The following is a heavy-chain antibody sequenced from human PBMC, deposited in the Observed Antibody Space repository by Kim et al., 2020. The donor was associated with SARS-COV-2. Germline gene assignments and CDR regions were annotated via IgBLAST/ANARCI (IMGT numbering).Heavy chain of an antibody. V-gene: IGHV1-18*01. CDR3: ARDDYGDYSGWFDP. CDR2: ISAYNGNT. J-gene: IGHJ5*02. CDR1: GYTFTSYG. D-gene: IGHD4-17*01. Sequence: ASVKVSCKASGYTFTSYGISWVRQAPGQGLEWMGWISAYNGNTNYAQKLQGRVTMTTDTSTSTAYMELRSLRSDDTAVYYCARDDYGDYSGWFDPWGQGTLVTVSS.